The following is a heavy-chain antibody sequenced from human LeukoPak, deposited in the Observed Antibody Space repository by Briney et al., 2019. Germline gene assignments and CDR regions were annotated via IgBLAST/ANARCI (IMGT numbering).Heavy chain of an antibody. V-gene: IGHV1-18*01. J-gene: IGHJ6*03. CDR1: GYTFTSHG. D-gene: IGHD6-13*01. Sequence: GASVKVSCKASGYTFTSHGISWVRQAPGHGLEWMGWISTYNSNTNYAQKLQGRVTMTTDTSTSTAYMELRSLRSDDTAVYYCARRFGRGSSWYYGLGYGGASNYYYYYMDVWGKGTTVTISS. CDR3: ARRFGRGSSWYYGLGYGGASNYYYYYMDV. CDR2: ISTYNSNT.